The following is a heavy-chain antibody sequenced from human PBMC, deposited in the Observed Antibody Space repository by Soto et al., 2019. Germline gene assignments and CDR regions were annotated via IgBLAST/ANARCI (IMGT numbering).Heavy chain of an antibody. CDR2: ISWDGGST. CDR3: AKDIKSGKDYYYGMDV. J-gene: IGHJ6*02. D-gene: IGHD1-26*01. CDR1: GFTFDDYT. Sequence: PGGSLRLSCAASGFTFDDYTMHWVRQAPGKGLEWVSLISWDGGSTYYADSVKGRFTISRDNSKNSLYLQMNSLRTEDTALYYCAKDIKSGKDYYYGMDVWGQGTTVTVSS. V-gene: IGHV3-43*01.